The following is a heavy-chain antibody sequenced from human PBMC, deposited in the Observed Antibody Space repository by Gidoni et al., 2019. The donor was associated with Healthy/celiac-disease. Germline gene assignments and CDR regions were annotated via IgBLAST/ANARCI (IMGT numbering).Heavy chain of an antibody. CDR1: GFTCDDNA. D-gene: IGHD1-26*01. Sequence: EVQLVESGGGLVQPGRSLRLSCAASGFTCDDNAMHWVRQAPGKGLGWVSGISWNSGSIGYADSVKGRFTISRDNAKNSLYLQMNSLRAEDTALYYCAKDVHGGLPVSYGMDVWGQGTTVTVSS. V-gene: IGHV3-9*01. J-gene: IGHJ6*02. CDR3: AKDVHGGLPVSYGMDV. CDR2: ISWNSGSI.